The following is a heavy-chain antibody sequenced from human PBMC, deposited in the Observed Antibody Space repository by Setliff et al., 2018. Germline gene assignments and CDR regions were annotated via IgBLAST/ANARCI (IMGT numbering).Heavy chain of an antibody. D-gene: IGHD2-15*01. J-gene: IGHJ5*02. CDR3: ARQRVVVGAPSWFDP. CDR1: GYSISSDYY. Sequence: SETLSLTCDVSGYSISSDYYWGWIRQPPGRGLEWIGTIFYRGTTYYNLSLKSPVTISLDASKNQFSPTLTSVTAADTAIYYCARQRVVVGAPSWFDPWGQGTLVAVSS. CDR2: IFYRGTT. V-gene: IGHV4-38-2*01.